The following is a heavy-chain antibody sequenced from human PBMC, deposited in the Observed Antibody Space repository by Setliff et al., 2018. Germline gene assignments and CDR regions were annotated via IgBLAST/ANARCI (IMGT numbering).Heavy chain of an antibody. J-gene: IGHJ1*01. CDR1: GFTFTDHY. Sequence: ASVKVSCKASGFTFTDHYMHWVRQAPGQGPEWMGWINLHSGGTNYAQKFQGRVTMTTDTSVSTAYMELHSLTSDDTAMYYCANGEWLRLLDHWGQGTLVTVSS. CDR3: ANGEWLRLLDH. D-gene: IGHD3-10*01. CDR2: INLHSGGT. V-gene: IGHV1-2*02.